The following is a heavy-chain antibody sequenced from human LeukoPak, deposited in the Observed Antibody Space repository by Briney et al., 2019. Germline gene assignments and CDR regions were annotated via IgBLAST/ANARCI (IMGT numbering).Heavy chain of an antibody. CDR3: ARDQGYCSSTSCSMTVDY. CDR1: GYTFTSYG. V-gene: IGHV1-18*01. Sequence: GASVKVSCKASGYTFTSYGISWVRQAPGQGPEWMGWISAYNGNTNYAQKLQGRVTMTTDTSTSTAYMELRSLRSDDTAVYYCARDQGYCSSTSCSMTVDYWGQGTLVTVSS. D-gene: IGHD2-2*01. J-gene: IGHJ4*02. CDR2: ISAYNGNT.